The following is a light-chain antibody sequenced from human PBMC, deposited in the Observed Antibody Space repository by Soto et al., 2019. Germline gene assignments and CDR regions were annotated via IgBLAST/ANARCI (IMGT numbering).Light chain of an antibody. J-gene: IGLJ1*01. V-gene: IGLV2-23*01. CDR2: EGS. CDR1: SSDVGNYNL. Sequence: QSALIQPASVSGSPGQSITISCTGTSSDVGNYNLVSWYQQHPGKAPKLMIYEGSKRPSGVSNRFSGSKSGNTASLTILGLQAEDEADYYCCSYAGYSTYVFGTGTKV. CDR3: CSYAGYSTYV.